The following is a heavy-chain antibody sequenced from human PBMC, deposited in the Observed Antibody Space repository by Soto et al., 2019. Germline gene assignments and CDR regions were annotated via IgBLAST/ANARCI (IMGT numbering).Heavy chain of an antibody. J-gene: IGHJ5*02. CDR2: ISVGGGNT. V-gene: IGHV3-23*01. CDR1: GFTFSGYA. D-gene: IGHD6-13*01. Sequence: PGGSLRLSWAASGFTFSGYAMNRVRQAPGKGLEWVSGISVGGGNTYYADSVKGRFTISRDNSQNTLYLQMNSLRAEDTAVYFCAKRAGGSSSSLGWFDPWGQGTLVTVSS. CDR3: AKRAGGSSSSLGWFDP.